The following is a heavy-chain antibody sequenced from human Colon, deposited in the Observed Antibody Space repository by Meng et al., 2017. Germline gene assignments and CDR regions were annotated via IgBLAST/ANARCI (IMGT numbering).Heavy chain of an antibody. CDR1: GGSMSGYY. J-gene: IGHJ5*02. CDR3: ARVQRFCTGGICSNWFDP. V-gene: IGHV4-4*07. Sequence: QVALQEMGPGLVKPSETLARTCTVSGGSMSGYYWNWIRQPAGKGLEWIGHIYSSGRPNYNPSLKSRVTISVDSSKNQFSLNLTSETAADTAVYFCARVQRFCTGGICSNWFDPWGQGTLVTVSS. CDR2: IYSSGRP. D-gene: IGHD2-15*01.